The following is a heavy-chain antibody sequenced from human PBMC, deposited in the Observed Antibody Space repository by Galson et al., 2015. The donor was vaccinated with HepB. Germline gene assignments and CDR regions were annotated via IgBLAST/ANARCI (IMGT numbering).Heavy chain of an antibody. J-gene: IGHJ6*03. CDR2: FDPDDGDR. V-gene: IGHV1-24*01. CDR1: GYPLTQLS. D-gene: IGHD3-16*01. CDR3: VVGGSSHNPYYYYYLDV. Sequence: SVKVSCKVSGYPLTQLSMHWVRQAPGRGLEWVGCFDPDDGDRVYAQRFQGRVTMTEDTSTDTAYMELRSLRSEDTAVYYCVVGGSSHNPYYYYYLDVWGKGTTVTVSS.